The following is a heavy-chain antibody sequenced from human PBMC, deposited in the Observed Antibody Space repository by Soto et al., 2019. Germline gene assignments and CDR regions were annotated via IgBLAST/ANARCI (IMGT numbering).Heavy chain of an antibody. V-gene: IGHV4-39*01. CDR2: IYYTGNT. CDR3: ASEVSSTDGMDV. D-gene: IGHD2-15*01. Sequence: SETLSLTCTVSGDSSVSSSSYYWGWIRRPPGKGLEWIGSIYYTGNTFYSPSFRSRLTISVDTSKSQFSLKLRSVTAADTATYYCASEVSSTDGMDVWGQGTTVTVSS. J-gene: IGHJ6*02. CDR1: GDSSVSSSSYY.